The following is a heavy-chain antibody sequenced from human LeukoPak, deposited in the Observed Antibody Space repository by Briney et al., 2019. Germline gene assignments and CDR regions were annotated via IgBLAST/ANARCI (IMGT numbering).Heavy chain of an antibody. Sequence: GGSLRLSCAASGFTFDDYAMHWVRQAPGKGLEWVSAISGSGGSTYYADSVKGRFTISRDNSKNTLYLQMNSLRAEDTAVYYCAKDRANRIQRAFGYWGQGTLVTVSS. D-gene: IGHD5-18*01. V-gene: IGHV3-23*01. CDR2: ISGSGGST. CDR1: GFTFDDYA. CDR3: AKDRANRIQRAFGY. J-gene: IGHJ4*02.